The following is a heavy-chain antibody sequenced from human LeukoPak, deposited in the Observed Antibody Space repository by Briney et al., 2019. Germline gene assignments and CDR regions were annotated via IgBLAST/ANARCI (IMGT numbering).Heavy chain of an antibody. CDR3: AKDRGYSSSFLDY. V-gene: IGHV3-9*01. J-gene: IGHJ4*02. Sequence: GESLRLSCAASGFTFDDYAMHWVRQAPGKGLEWVSGISWNSGSIGYADSVKGRFTISRDNAKNSLYLQMNSLRAEDTALYYCAKDRGYSSSFLDYWGQGTLVTVSS. CDR2: ISWNSGSI. D-gene: IGHD6-6*01. CDR1: GFTFDDYA.